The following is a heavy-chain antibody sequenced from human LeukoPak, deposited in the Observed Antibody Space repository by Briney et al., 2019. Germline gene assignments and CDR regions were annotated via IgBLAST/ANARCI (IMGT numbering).Heavy chain of an antibody. V-gene: IGHV4-39*06. Sequence: SENLSLTCTVSGFSISSSSYYWGWLRQPPGKGLEWIGSIYYSGSTYYNPSLKSRVTISVDTSKNHVALKLSSVSAAGTAVYYCARSRSLLKTYGRQYYFDYWGQGTLVTVSS. CDR2: IYYSGST. D-gene: IGHD2-8*01. CDR1: GFSISSSSYY. J-gene: IGHJ4*02. CDR3: ARSRSLLKTYGRQYYFDY.